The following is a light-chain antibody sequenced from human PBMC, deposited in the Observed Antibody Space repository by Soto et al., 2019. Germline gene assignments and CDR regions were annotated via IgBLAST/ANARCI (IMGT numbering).Light chain of an antibody. J-gene: IGKJ1*01. V-gene: IGKV4-1*01. Sequence: DIVMTQSPDSLAVSLGERATINCKSSQSVLYSSNNKNYLAWYQQKPGQPPKLLIYWASTRESGDPDRFSGSGSGTDFTLTISRLQAEDVAVYYCQQYYSTRTFGQGTKVEIK. CDR2: WAS. CDR3: QQYYSTRT. CDR1: QSVLYSSNNKNY.